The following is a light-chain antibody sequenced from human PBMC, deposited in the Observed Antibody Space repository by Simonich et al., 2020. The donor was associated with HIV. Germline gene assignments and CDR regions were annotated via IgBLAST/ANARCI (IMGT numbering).Light chain of an antibody. V-gene: IGKV4-1*01. CDR3: MQALQTPRT. CDR2: WAS. Sequence: DIVMTQSPDSLSVSLGERATINCKSSQSVLSSSNNKNSLVWYQQKTGQPPKLLIYWASTRESGVPDRFRGSGSGTDFTLKISRVEAEDVGVYYCMQALQTPRTFGQGTKVEIK. CDR1: QSVLSSSNNKNS. J-gene: IGKJ1*01.